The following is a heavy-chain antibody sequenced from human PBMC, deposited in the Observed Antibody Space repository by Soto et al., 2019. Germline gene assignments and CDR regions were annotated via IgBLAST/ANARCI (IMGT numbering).Heavy chain of an antibody. CDR1: VFIFSSYS. CDR2: IKEDGSNK. J-gene: IGHJ4*02. V-gene: IGHV3-7*01. CDR3: ARNNGEYSYGMLDY. D-gene: IGHD5-18*01. Sequence: GGSLRLSCAASVFIFSSYSMSWVRQAPGKGLEWVADIKEDGSNKYYVDSVKGRFTISRDNSKNSLYLQMNSLRAEDTAVYYCARNNGEYSYGMLDYWGQGTLVTVSS.